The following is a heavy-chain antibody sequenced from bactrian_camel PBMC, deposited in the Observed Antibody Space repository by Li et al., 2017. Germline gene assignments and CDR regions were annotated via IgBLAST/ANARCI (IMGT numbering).Heavy chain of an antibody. V-gene: IGHV3S53*01. D-gene: IGHD1*01. J-gene: IGHJ4*01. CDR3: AADLGWCGKSPLQREFRN. CDR2: VDGTGNT. Sequence: VQLVESGGASVQTGGSLRLSCAFSGNTRNTHCMAWFRQAPGKEREGVAFVDGTGNTAVADSVKGRFTVSHVNSNNTLHLQMNSLKPEDTAVYYCAADLGWCGKSPLQREFRNWGQGTQVTVS. CDR1: GNTRNTHC.